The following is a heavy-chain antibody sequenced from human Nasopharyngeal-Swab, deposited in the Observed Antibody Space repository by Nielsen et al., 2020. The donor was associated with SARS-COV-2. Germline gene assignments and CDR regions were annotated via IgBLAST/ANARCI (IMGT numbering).Heavy chain of an antibody. Sequence: WVRQAPGQGLEWMGIINPSGGSTSHAQKFQGRVTMTRDTSTSTVYMELSSLRSEDTAVYYCASGYGSGRGKYFQHWGQGTLVTVSS. CDR3: ASGYGSGRGKYFQH. J-gene: IGHJ1*01. CDR2: INPSGGST. V-gene: IGHV1-46*01. D-gene: IGHD3-10*01.